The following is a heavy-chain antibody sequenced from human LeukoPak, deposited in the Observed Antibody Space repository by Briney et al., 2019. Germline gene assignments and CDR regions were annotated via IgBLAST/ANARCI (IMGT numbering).Heavy chain of an antibody. V-gene: IGHV1-8*02. D-gene: IGHD3-16*01. CDR1: GGTFSSYA. J-gene: IGHJ4*02. CDR3: ARGGGITIAY. CDR2: MNPNTGNA. Sequence: ASVKVSCKASGGTFSSYAISWVRQATGQGPEWMGWMNPNTGNAGYGPKFQGRVPMTRNTSVSTAYMELRSLRSDDTAVYYCARGGGITIAYWGQGTLVTVSS.